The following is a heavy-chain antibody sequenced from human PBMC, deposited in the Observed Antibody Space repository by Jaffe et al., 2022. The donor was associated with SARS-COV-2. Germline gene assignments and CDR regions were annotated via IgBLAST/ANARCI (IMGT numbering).Heavy chain of an antibody. CDR3: AINRYYFMDV. V-gene: IGHV1-8*01. J-gene: IGHJ6*03. CDR1: GFTFTSHD. CDR2: MNPDSANT. Sequence: QVQLVQSGAEVRKPGASVKVSCKASGFTFTSHDFNWVRQAPGQGLEWMGWMNPDSANTGYAQKFQGRVTMSRDTSISTAYMELTDLRYEDTAVYYCAINRYYFMDVWGEGTTVTVSS.